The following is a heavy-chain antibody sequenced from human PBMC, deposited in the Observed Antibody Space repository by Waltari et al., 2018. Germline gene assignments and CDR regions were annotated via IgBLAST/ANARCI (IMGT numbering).Heavy chain of an antibody. CDR3: ARDLGGDY. CDR2: ITGSGGST. Sequence: EVQLVESGGGLVQPGGSLRLSCEASGFTFSSYARSWVRQAPGKGLEWVSSITGSGGSTYYADSVKGRFTISRDNAKNSLYLQMNSLRAEDTAVYYCARDLGGDYWGQGTLVTVSS. CDR1: GFTFSSYA. J-gene: IGHJ4*02. D-gene: IGHD1-26*01. V-gene: IGHV3-23*04.